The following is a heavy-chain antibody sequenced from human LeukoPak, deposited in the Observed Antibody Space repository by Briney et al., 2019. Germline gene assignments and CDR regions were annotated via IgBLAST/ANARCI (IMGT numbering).Heavy chain of an antibody. CDR3: ARDPSNSSGWRAWGDY. CDR1: GYSFTKYG. V-gene: IGHV1-18*01. J-gene: IGHJ4*02. D-gene: IGHD6-25*01. CDR2: ISTYNGDT. Sequence: ASVRVSCKASGYSFTKYGINWVRQARGQGLEWMGWISTYNGDTKYAQKFQGRVTVTTDTSTSTAYMELRSLRSDDTAVYYCARDPSNSSGWRAWGDYWGQGILVTVSS.